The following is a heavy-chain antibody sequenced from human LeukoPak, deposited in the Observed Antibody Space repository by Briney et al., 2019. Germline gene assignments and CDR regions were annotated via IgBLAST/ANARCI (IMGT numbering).Heavy chain of an antibody. D-gene: IGHD3-10*01. CDR2: INPNSGGT. CDR1: GYTFTSYY. Sequence: ASVKVSCKASGYTFTSYYMHWVRQAPGQGLEWMGWINPNSGGTNYAQKFQGRVTMTRDTSISTAYMELSRLRSDDTAVYYCARDYYGSGSYYNVQSEINWFDPWGQGTLVTVSS. V-gene: IGHV1-2*02. CDR3: ARDYYGSGSYYNVQSEINWFDP. J-gene: IGHJ5*02.